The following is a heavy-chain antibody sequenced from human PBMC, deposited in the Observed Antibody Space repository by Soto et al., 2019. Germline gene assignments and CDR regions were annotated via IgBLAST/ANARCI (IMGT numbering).Heavy chain of an antibody. D-gene: IGHD4-17*01. CDR2: ISGSGGST. CDR1: GFTFSSYA. J-gene: IGHJ6*03. V-gene: IGHV3-23*01. Sequence: GGSLRLSCAASGFTFSSYAMSWVRQAPGKGLEWVSAISGSGGSTYYADSVKGRFTISRDNSKNTLYLQMNSLRTEDTAVYYCAKDPGDWGYGDYLGYYYYYYMDVWGKGTTVTVSS. CDR3: AKDPGDWGYGDYLGYYYYYYMDV.